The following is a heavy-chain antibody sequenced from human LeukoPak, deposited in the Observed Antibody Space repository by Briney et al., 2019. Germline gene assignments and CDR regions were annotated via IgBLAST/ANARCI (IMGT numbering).Heavy chain of an antibody. J-gene: IGHJ4*02. CDR2: ISFDGNNK. V-gene: IGHV3-30*03. Sequence: GGSLRLSCAASGFTFSRYWMHWVRQAPGKGLEWVALISFDGNNKYYADSVKGRFTISRDNSKNTLYLQMNSLRAEDTAVYYCGGGTYYFDYWGQGTLVTVSS. CDR1: GFTFSRYW. D-gene: IGHD2-15*01. CDR3: GGGTYYFDY.